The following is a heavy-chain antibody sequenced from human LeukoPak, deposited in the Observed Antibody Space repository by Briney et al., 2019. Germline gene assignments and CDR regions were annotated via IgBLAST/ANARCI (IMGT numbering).Heavy chain of an antibody. D-gene: IGHD3-3*01. CDR1: GFTFSSYS. CDR2: ISSSSSYI. J-gene: IGHJ6*03. Sequence: PGGSLRLSCAASGFTFSSYSMNWVRQAPGKGLEWVSSISSSSSYIYYADSVKGRFTISRDNAKNSLYLQMNSLRAEDTAVYYCAKGSKEVLFTRDHYMDVWGKGTTVTISS. CDR3: AKGSKEVLFTRDHYMDV. V-gene: IGHV3-21*01.